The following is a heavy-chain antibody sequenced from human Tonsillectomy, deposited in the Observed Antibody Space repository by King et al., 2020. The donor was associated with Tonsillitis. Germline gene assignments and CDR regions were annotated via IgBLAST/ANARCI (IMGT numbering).Heavy chain of an antibody. D-gene: IGHD2-2*01. CDR1: GYSFTSYW. V-gene: IGHV5-51*01. CDR3: ARPSTYCSSTSCYAQKTWAFDI. Sequence: VQLVQSGAEVKKPGESLKISCKGSGYSFTSYWIGWVRQMPGKGLEWMGIIYPGDSDTRYSPSFQGQVTISADKSISTAYLQWSSLKASDTAMYYCARPSTYCSSTSCYAQKTWAFDIWRQGTMVTVSS. J-gene: IGHJ3*02. CDR2: IYPGDSDT.